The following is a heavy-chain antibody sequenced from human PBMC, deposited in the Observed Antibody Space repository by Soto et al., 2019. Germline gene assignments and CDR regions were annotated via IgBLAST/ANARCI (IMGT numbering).Heavy chain of an antibody. J-gene: IGHJ4*02. CDR1: GGTFSSYS. D-gene: IGHD1-26*01. Sequence: QVQLVQSGAEVKKPGSSVKVSCKASGGTFSSYSINWVRQAPGQGLEWMGEIIPIFGTANYAQKFQGRVTITTDESTSIAYMELSNLRSEDTAVYYCARDGGRHSGGIDYWGQGTLVTVSS. V-gene: IGHV1-69*01. CDR2: IIPIFGTA. CDR3: ARDGGRHSGGIDY.